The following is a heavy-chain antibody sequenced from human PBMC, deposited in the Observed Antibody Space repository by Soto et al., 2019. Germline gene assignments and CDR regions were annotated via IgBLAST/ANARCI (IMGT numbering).Heavy chain of an antibody. CDR1: GGSFSGYY. CDR2: INHSGST. J-gene: IGHJ4*02. CDR3: ARGGLRIQLWLLY. Sequence: SETLSLTCAVYGGSFSGYYWSWIRQPPGKGLEWIGEINHSGSTNYNPPLKSRVTISVDTSKNQFSLKLSSVTAADTAVYYCARGGLRIQLWLLYWGQGTLVTVSS. D-gene: IGHD5-18*01. V-gene: IGHV4-34*01.